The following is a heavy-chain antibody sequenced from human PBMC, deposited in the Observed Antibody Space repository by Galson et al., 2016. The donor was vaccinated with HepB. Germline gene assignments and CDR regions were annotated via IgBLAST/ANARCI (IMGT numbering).Heavy chain of an antibody. J-gene: IGHJ4*02. V-gene: IGHV3-15*01. Sequence: APGKGLEWVGRVKSKTDGGTINHAVPVNGRFTISRDDSKNTLYLQMNSLKIEDTAIYYCTTAGWTYYYDSGGYFTIDYWGQGTLVTVSS. CDR3: TTAGWTYYYDSGGYFTIDY. CDR2: VKSKTDGGTI. D-gene: IGHD3-22*01.